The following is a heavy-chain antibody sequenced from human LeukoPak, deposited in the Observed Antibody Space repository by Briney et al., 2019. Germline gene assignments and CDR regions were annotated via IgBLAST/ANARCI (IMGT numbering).Heavy chain of an antibody. J-gene: IGHJ6*02. CDR1: GYTFTSYD. D-gene: IGHD3-10*01. CDR3: ARSGLPMVRGVIIKSYYYYGMDV. Sequence: ASVKVSCKASGYTFTSYDINWVRQATGQGLEWMGWMNPNSGNTGYAQKFQGGVTMTRNTSISTAYMELSSLRPEDTAVYYCARSGLPMVRGVIIKSYYYYGMDVWGQGTTVTVSS. CDR2: MNPNSGNT. V-gene: IGHV1-8*01.